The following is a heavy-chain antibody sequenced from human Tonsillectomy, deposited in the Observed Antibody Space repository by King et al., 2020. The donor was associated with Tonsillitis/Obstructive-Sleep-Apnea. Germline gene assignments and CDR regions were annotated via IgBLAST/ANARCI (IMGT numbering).Heavy chain of an antibody. CDR1: GFTFSSYE. CDR3: AQSIAARPYY. D-gene: IGHD6-6*01. J-gene: IGHJ4*02. Sequence: DVRLVESGGGLVQPGGSLRLSCAASGFTFSSYEMNWVRQAPGKGLEWVSYISSSGSTIYYADSVKGRFTISRDNAKNSLYLQMNSLRAEDTAVYYCAQSIAARPYYWGQGTLVTVSS. CDR2: ISSSGSTI. V-gene: IGHV3-48*03.